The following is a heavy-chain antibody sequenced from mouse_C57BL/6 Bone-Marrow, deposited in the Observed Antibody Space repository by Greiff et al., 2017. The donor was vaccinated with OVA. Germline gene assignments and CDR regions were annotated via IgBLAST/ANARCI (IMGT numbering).Heavy chain of an antibody. D-gene: IGHD2-4*01. Sequence: EVQLQESGGGLVKPGGSLKLSCAASGFTFSSYAMSWVRQTPEKRLEWVATISDGGSYTYYPDNVKGRFTMSRDNAKNNLYLQMSHLKSEDTAMYYCARDIYYDYDRYFDVWGTGTTVTVSS. CDR3: ARDIYYDYDRYFDV. J-gene: IGHJ1*03. CDR2: ISDGGSYT. CDR1: GFTFSSYA. V-gene: IGHV5-4*01.